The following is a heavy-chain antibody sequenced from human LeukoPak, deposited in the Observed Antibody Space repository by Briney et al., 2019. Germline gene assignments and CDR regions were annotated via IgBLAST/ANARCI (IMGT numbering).Heavy chain of an antibody. CDR2: ISAYNGNT. D-gene: IGHD5-18*01. CDR1: GYTFTSYG. CDR3: ARGNVDTAIYYYYGMDV. J-gene: IGHJ6*02. V-gene: IGHV1-18*01. Sequence: VASVKVSCTASGYTFTSYGISWVRQAPGQGLEWMGWISAYNGNTNYAQKLQGRVTMTTDTSTSTAYMELRSLRSDDTAVYYCARGNVDTAIYYYYGMDVWGQGTTVTVS.